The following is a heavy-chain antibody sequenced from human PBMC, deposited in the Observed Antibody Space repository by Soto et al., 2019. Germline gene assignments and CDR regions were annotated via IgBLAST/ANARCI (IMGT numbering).Heavy chain of an antibody. J-gene: IGHJ5*02. CDR2: VIPILGIA. V-gene: IGHV1-69*04. CDR3: ARAVVNCIRPNCYRIQPDWFDP. Sequence: ASVKVSCKASGYTFTSSGFSWVRQAPGQGLEWMGRVIPILGIANYAQNFQGRVTITADKSTSTAYMELNSLRSEDTAVYYCARAVVNCIRPNCYRIQPDWFDPWGQGTLVTVSS. CDR1: GYTFTSSG. D-gene: IGHD2-2*01.